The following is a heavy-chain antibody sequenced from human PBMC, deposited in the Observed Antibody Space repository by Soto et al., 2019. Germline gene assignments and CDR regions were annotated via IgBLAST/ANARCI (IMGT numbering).Heavy chain of an antibody. D-gene: IGHD6-6*01. Sequence: PSATLSLTCTVSGGSISSGGYYWSWIRQHPGKGLEWIGYIYYSGSTYYNPSLKSRVTISVDTSKNQFSLKLSSVTAADTAVYYCARRGGFYSSSSGYYFDYWGQGTLVTVSS. V-gene: IGHV4-31*03. J-gene: IGHJ4*02. CDR2: IYYSGST. CDR3: ARRGGFYSSSSGYYFDY. CDR1: GGSISSGGYY.